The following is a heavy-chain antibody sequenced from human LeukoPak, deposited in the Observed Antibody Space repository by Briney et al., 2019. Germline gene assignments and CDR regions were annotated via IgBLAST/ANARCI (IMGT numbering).Heavy chain of an antibody. J-gene: IGHJ4*02. CDR1: GGSISSYY. Sequence: SETLSLTCTVSGGSISSYYWSWIRQPPGKGLEWIGYIYYSGSTNYNPSLKSRVTISVDTSKNQFSLKLSSVTAADTAVYYCARMAGRVVTAPIDYWGQGTLVTVSS. CDR3: ARMAGRVVTAPIDY. D-gene: IGHD2-21*02. CDR2: IYYSGST. V-gene: IGHV4-59*08.